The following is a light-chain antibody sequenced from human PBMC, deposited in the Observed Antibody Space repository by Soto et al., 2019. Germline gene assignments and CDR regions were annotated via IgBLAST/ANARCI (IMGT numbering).Light chain of an antibody. J-gene: IGKJ1*01. CDR2: QAS. V-gene: IGKV1-5*03. CDR3: QLYSAYSSWT. Sequence: DIHLTPSPSTLSASVGDRVTSTCRASESISRWLAWYQQKPGKVPKLLISQASSLESGVPSRFSGSGSGTEFTLTISSLQTEDFATYYCQLYSAYSSWTFGQGTKVDIK. CDR1: ESISRW.